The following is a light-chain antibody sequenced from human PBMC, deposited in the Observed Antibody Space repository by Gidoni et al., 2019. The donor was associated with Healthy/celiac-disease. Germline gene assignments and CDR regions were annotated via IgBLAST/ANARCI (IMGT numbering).Light chain of an antibody. CDR3: QQRSNWPPLT. CDR2: DAS. V-gene: IGKV3-11*01. J-gene: IGKJ4*01. Sequence: ELVLTQSPATLSLSPGERATLSCRASQSVSSYLAWYQQKPGQAPRRLIYDASNRATGIPARFSGSGSGTDFTLTISSLEPEDFAVYYCQQRSNWPPLTFGGXTKVEIK. CDR1: QSVSSY.